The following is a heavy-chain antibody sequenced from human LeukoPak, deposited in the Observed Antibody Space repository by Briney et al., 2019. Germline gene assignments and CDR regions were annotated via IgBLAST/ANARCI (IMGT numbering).Heavy chain of an antibody. J-gene: IGHJ4*02. CDR1: GFTFSSYG. V-gene: IGHV3-30*18. CDR3: AKDGDIVVVPAAYYFDY. CDR2: ISYDGSNK. D-gene: IGHD2-2*01. Sequence: GRSLILSCAASGFTFSSYGMHWVRQAPGKGLEWVAVISYDGSNKYYADSVKGRFTISRDNSKNTLYLQMNSLRAEDTAVYYCAKDGDIVVVPAAYYFDYWGQGTLVTVSS.